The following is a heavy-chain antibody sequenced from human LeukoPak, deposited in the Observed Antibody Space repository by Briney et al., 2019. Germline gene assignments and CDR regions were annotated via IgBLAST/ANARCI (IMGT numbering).Heavy chain of an antibody. CDR3: ALRRGGCSGGTCYQYFDY. V-gene: IGHV3-48*01. CDR2: ISSSSDTI. Sequence: GGSLRLSCAASGFTFSSYSINWVRQAPGRGLEWVSYISSSSDTIFYADSVKGRFTISRDNAKNSLYLQMYSLRPEDTAVYYCALRRGGCSGGTCYQYFDYWGQGTLVTVSS. J-gene: IGHJ4*02. D-gene: IGHD2-15*01. CDR1: GFTFSSYS.